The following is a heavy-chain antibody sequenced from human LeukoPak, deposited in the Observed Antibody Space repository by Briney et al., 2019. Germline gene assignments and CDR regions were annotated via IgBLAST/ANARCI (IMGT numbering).Heavy chain of an antibody. Sequence: GASVKVSCKASGYHFTDYYIHWVRLAPGQGLEWMGWINPNSGGTNYAQKFQGRVTMTRDTSISTAYMELSRLRSDDTAVYYCARLGAVAGRPFDYWGQGTLVTVSS. J-gene: IGHJ4*02. CDR3: ARLGAVAGRPFDY. CDR2: INPNSGGT. V-gene: IGHV1-2*02. CDR1: GYHFTDYY. D-gene: IGHD6-19*01.